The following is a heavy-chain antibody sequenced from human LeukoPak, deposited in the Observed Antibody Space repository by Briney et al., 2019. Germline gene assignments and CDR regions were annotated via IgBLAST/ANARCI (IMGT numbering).Heavy chain of an antibody. CDR3: ARDKAVTTELTQYFQH. Sequence: SVKVSCKASGGTFSSYAISWVRQAPGQGLEWMGGIIPIFGTANYAQKFQFRVTVTTDTSTSTAYMELRSLTSDDTAVYYCARDKAVTTELTQYFQHWGQGTLVTVSS. J-gene: IGHJ1*01. D-gene: IGHD4-11*01. CDR2: IIPIFGTA. V-gene: IGHV1-69*05. CDR1: GGTFSSYA.